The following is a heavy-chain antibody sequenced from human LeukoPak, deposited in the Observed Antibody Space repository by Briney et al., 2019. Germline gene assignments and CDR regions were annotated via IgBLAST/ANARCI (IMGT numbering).Heavy chain of an antibody. Sequence: PSQTLSLTCTVSGGSISSGVYYWSWIRQHPGKGLEWTGYIFYTGRVSYNPSLKSRITISVDSTRNHFSLEVSSVTAADTAVYYCARTVGARTFYFDHWGHGTLVTVSS. D-gene: IGHD1-26*01. CDR3: ARTVGARTFYFDH. CDR2: IFYTGRV. J-gene: IGHJ4*01. V-gene: IGHV4-31*03. CDR1: GGSISSGVYY.